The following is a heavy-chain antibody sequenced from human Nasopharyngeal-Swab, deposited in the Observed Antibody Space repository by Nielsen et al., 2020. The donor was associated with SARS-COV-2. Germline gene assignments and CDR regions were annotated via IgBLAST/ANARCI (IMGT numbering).Heavy chain of an antibody. CDR2: TYYRSKWYF. CDR1: GASVSSNSAA. V-gene: IGHV6-1*01. CDR3: ARIAQAAEPH. Sequence: SETLSLTCAISGASVSSNSAAWSWIRQSPSRGLEWLGRTYYRSKWYFNYGTSVKGRITINPDTSNNQFSLPLSSVTPEDTAVYYCARIAQAAEPHWGQGTLVTVSS. J-gene: IGHJ4*02. D-gene: IGHD1-14*01.